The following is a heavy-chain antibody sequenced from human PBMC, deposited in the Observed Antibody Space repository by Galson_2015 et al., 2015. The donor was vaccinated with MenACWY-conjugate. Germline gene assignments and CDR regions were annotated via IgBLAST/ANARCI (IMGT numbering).Heavy chain of an antibody. Sequence: QSGAEVKKPGESLKISCKGSGYSFTNYWIAWVRQMPGRGLEWVGLIDPDNSNIRYSPSFQGQVTISADESISTAYLQWSSLKASDTAMYYCARHPPGGRGMDVWGRGTTVTVSS. CDR3: ARHPPGGRGMDV. V-gene: IGHV5-51*01. D-gene: IGHD1-26*01. CDR2: IDPDNSNI. J-gene: IGHJ6*02. CDR1: GYSFTNYW.